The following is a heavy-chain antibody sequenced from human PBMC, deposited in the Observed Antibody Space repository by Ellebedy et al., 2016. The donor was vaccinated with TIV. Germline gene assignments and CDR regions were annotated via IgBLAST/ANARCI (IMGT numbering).Heavy chain of an antibody. CDR2: INTNTGNP. V-gene: IGHV7-4-1*02. D-gene: IGHD3-16*01. CDR1: GYTFTTYT. Sequence: AASVKVSCKASGYTFTTYTINWVRQAPGQGLEWMGWINTNTGNPTYAQGFTGRFVFSLDTSVSTAYLQITSLKAEDTAVYYCARLKIERRWGGPDYWGQGTLVSVSS. CDR3: ARLKIERRWGGPDY. J-gene: IGHJ4*02.